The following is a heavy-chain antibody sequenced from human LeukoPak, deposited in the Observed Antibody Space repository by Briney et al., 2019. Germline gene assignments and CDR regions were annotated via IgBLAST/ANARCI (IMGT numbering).Heavy chain of an antibody. CDR1: GFTFSSYA. CDR2: ISGSGGST. CDR3: AGYNCSSTTCYTGGFDY. J-gene: IGHJ4*02. Sequence: GGSLRLSCAASGFTFSSYAMSWVRQAPGKGLEWVSAISGSGGSTYYADSVKGRFTISRDNSKNTLYLQMNSLRAEDTAVYYCAGYNCSSTTCYTGGFDYWGQGTLVTVSS. D-gene: IGHD2-2*02. V-gene: IGHV3-23*01.